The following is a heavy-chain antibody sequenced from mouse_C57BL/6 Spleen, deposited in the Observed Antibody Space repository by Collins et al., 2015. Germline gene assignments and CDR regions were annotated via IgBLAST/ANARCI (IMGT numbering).Heavy chain of an antibody. CDR1: GFSLSTSGMG. Sequence: QVTLKESGPGILQPSQTLSLTCSFSGFSLSTSGMGVSWIRQPSGKGLEWLAHIYWDDDKRYNPSLKSRLTISKDTSSNQVFLKITSVDTADTATYYCARKAYYRYDYATDYWGQGTSVTVSS. J-gene: IGHJ4*01. CDR2: IYWDDDK. D-gene: IGHD2-14*01. CDR3: ARKAYYRYDYATDY. V-gene: IGHV8-12*01.